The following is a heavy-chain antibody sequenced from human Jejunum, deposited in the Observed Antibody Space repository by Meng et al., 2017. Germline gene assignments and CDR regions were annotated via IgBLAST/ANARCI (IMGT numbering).Heavy chain of an antibody. Sequence: SETLSLTCTVSGGSVNTGDWWNWVRQPPGRELEWIGEIYHGGTTQYNPSLKSRLTISLDKSKNQFSLNLNSVTAADTAVYFCARAASHFYDGNGYPFDPWGQGTLVTVSS. CDR2: IYHGGTT. D-gene: IGHD3-22*01. V-gene: IGHV4-4*02. CDR1: GGSVNTGDW. CDR3: ARAASHFYDGNGYPFDP. J-gene: IGHJ5*02.